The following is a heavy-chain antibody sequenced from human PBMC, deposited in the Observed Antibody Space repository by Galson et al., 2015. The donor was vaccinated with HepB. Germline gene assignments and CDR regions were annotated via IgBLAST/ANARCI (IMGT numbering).Heavy chain of an antibody. V-gene: IGHV3-33*01. J-gene: IGHJ4*02. CDR2: IWYDGSNK. CDR1: GFTFSSYG. D-gene: IGHD3-10*01. Sequence: SLRLSCAASGFTFSSYGMHWVRQAPGKGLEWVADIWYDGSNKYYADSVKGRFTISRDNSNNTLYVQMNNLRAEDTAVYYCARERYASGSRTDYWGQGTLVTVSA. CDR3: ARERYASGSRTDY.